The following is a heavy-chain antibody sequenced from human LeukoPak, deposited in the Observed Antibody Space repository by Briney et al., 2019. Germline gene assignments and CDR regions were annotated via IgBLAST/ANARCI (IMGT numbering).Heavy chain of an antibody. CDR3: ARSGGTYYEDY. V-gene: IGHV1-18*01. J-gene: IGHJ4*02. Sequence: ASVKVSCEASGYPFTTYGISGVREAPGRGFEWMGWISGYNGNTNYAQKLQGRDTVTTDTSTSTAYMELRRLRSDDTAVYYCARSGGTYYEDYWGQGTLVTVS. CDR1: GYPFTTYG. D-gene: IGHD1-26*01. CDR2: ISGYNGNT.